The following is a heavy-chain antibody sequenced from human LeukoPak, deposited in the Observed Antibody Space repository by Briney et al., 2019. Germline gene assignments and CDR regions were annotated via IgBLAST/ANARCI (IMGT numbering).Heavy chain of an antibody. V-gene: IGHV4-39*01. D-gene: IGHD3-22*01. J-gene: IGHJ4*02. CDR1: GGSISSSSYY. CDR2: IYYSGST. CDR3: ARHTYDSSGYYYLAYYFDY. Sequence: SETLSLTCTVSGGSISSSSYYWGWIRQPPGKGLEWIGSIYYSGSTYYNPSLKSRVTISVDTSKNQFSLKLSSVTAADTAVYYCARHTYDSSGYYYLAYYFDYWGQGTLVTVSS.